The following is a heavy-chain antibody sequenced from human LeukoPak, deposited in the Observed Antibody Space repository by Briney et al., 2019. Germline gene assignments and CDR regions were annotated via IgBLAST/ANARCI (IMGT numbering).Heavy chain of an antibody. D-gene: IGHD3-16*01. CDR1: GFTLSSYW. Sequence: GGSLRLSCAASGFTLSSYWMSWVRQAPGKGVEGVANIKEDGSEKLHVDSVRGRFNISRDNPKNSLYLQMNSLRAEDTAVYYCASGRQLGYWGQGTLVTVSS. CDR2: IKEDGSEK. J-gene: IGHJ4*02. V-gene: IGHV3-7*01. CDR3: ASGRQLGY.